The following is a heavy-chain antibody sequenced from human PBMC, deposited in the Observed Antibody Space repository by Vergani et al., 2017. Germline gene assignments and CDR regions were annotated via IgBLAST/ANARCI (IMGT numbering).Heavy chain of an antibody. V-gene: IGHV1-69*01. Sequence: QVPLVQSGAEVKKPGSSVKVSCKASGGTFNNYAISWVRQAPGQGLEWMGGILPIFGTTNYAQKFQGRVTITADESTSTANMELSSLRSEDTAVYYCARVTYYYDSSCYYSYWGQGTLVTVSS. CDR3: ARVTYYYDSSCYYSY. D-gene: IGHD3-22*01. CDR2: ILPIFGTT. J-gene: IGHJ4*02. CDR1: GGTFNNYA.